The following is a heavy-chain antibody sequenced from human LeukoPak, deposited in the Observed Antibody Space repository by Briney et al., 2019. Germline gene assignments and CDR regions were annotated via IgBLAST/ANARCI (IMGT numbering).Heavy chain of an antibody. CDR1: GYTFTGYY. CDR2: INPNSGGT. V-gene: IGHV1-2*02. J-gene: IGHJ2*01. D-gene: IGHD4-23*01. CDR3: ARGGGNSWVWYFDL. Sequence: ASVRVSCKASGYTFTGYYMHWVRQAPGQGLEWMGWINPNSGGTNYAQKFQGRVTMTRDTSISTAYMELSRLRSDDTAVYYCARGGGNSWVWYFDLWGRGTLVTVSS.